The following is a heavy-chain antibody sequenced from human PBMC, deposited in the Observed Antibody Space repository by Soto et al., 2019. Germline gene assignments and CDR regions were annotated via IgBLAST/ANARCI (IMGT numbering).Heavy chain of an antibody. V-gene: IGHV4-39*01. Sequence: ETLSLTCTVSGASLSSGGHYWGWIRQPPGKGLEWIGSIYYRGNTYYNPSLMSRVTISVDTSKNQFSLKLNSVTAADTAVYYCARHKDTSSRYLLPDCWGQGSLVTVSS. D-gene: IGHD6-13*01. J-gene: IGHJ4*02. CDR3: ARHKDTSSRYLLPDC. CDR2: IYYRGNT. CDR1: GASLSSGGHY.